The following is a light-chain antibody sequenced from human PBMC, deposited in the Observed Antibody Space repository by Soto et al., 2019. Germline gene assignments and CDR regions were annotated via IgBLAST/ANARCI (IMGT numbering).Light chain of an antibody. J-gene: IGLJ1*01. CDR3: CSYAIESYV. CDR2: DVS. V-gene: IGLV2-11*01. CDR1: TSDVRGYDY. Sequence: QSALTQPRSVSGSPGQSVAISCTGTTSDVRGYDYVSWHQQHPGKAPKLIIFDVSKRPSGVPDRFSGSKSGNTASLTISGRQAEDEADYFCCSYAIESYVFGSWTKLTV.